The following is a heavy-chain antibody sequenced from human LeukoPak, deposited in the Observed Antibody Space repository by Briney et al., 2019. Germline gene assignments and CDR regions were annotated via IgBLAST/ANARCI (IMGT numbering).Heavy chain of an antibody. CDR3: AKDPPNSSGWYLNWFDP. Sequence: GGSLRLSCAASGFTFSSYAMSWVRQAPGKGLKCVSPISGSGGSTYYADDVKGRFTISRDNSKNTLYLQMNSLRAEDTAVYYCAKDPPNSSGWYLNWFDPWGQGTLVTVSS. CDR1: GFTFSSYA. J-gene: IGHJ5*02. V-gene: IGHV3-23*01. D-gene: IGHD6-19*01. CDR2: ISGSGGST.